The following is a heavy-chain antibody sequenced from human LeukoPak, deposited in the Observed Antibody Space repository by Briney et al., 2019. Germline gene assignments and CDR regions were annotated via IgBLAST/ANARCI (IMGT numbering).Heavy chain of an antibody. CDR2: IISGGGV. V-gene: IGHV4-34*12. D-gene: IGHD2-21*01. Sequence: PSETLALTCAVKGVSFSAYSWSWIRQSPGRGLEWSGEIISGGGVIYNPSLESRATISGDTSENQFSLSLTSVTDADTAVYYCARLRCGHTDVICYNYWGLGTLVTVSS. J-gene: IGHJ4*02. CDR3: ARLRCGHTDVICYNY. CDR1: GVSFSAYS.